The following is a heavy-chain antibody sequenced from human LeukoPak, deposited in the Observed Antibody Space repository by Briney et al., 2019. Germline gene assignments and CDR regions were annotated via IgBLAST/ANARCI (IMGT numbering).Heavy chain of an antibody. CDR3: ARGAAARPTDFDY. D-gene: IGHD6-6*01. CDR2: INSDGSST. J-gene: IGHJ4*02. Sequence: GEFLRLSCAASGSTFSSYWMHWVRHAPGKGLVWVSRINSDGSSTTYADSVKGRFTISRDNAKNTLYLQMNSLRAEDTAVYYCARGAAARPTDFDYWGQGTLVTVSS. CDR1: GSTFSSYW. V-gene: IGHV3-74*01.